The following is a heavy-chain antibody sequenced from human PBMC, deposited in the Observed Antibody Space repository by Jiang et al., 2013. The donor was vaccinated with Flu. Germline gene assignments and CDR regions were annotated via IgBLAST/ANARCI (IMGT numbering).Heavy chain of an antibody. CDR2: INYRGST. CDR3: ARDRHRGFDY. V-gene: IGHV4-31*01. D-gene: IGHD1-14*01. J-gene: IGHJ4*02. CDR1: GDSISSGGYY. Sequence: GSGLVKPSQTLSLTCTVSGDSISSGGYYWNWIRQLPGKGLEWIGYINYRGSTYYNPPLKSPVTISLDTSKNQLSLKLSSVTAADTAVYYCARDRHRGFDYWGRGALVTVSS.